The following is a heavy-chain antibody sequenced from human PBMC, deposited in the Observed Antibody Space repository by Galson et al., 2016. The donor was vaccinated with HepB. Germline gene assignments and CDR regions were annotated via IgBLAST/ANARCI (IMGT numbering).Heavy chain of an antibody. D-gene: IGHD3-10*01. CDR2: IYYSGST. CDR3: AKRITMIRGDINWFDP. CDR1: GASISGTNW. V-gene: IGHV4-4*02. Sequence: SETLSLTCAVSGASISGTNWWSWVRQPPGKGLEWIGHIYYSGSTKYSPSLQSRVTMSIDTSKTEFCLKLSSVTAADTAIYYCAKRITMIRGDINWFDPWGPGTLVTVSS. J-gene: IGHJ5*02.